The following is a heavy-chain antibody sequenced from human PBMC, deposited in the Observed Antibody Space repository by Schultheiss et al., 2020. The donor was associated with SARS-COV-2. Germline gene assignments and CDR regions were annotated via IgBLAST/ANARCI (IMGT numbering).Heavy chain of an antibody. Sequence: GGSLRLSCAASAFTLSTHAMNWVRQAPGKGLEWVSGMSGDDGSTYYADSVKGRFTISRDNSKNTLYLQMNSLRAEDTAVYYCARDTVTTGAYYYYYYMDVWGKGTTVTVSS. CDR2: MSGDDGST. J-gene: IGHJ6*03. CDR1: AFTLSTHA. D-gene: IGHD4-11*01. V-gene: IGHV3-23*01. CDR3: ARDTVTTGAYYYYYYMDV.